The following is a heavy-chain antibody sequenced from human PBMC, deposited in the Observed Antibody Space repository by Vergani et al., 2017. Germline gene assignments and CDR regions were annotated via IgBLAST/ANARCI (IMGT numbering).Heavy chain of an antibody. CDR3: ARTDYYGSGSHDY. V-gene: IGHV4-59*01. CDR2: IYYSGST. J-gene: IGHJ4*02. CDR1: GGSISSYY. Sequence: QVQLQESGPGLVKPSETLSLTCTVSGGSISSYYWSWIRQPPGKGLEWIGYIYYSGSTNYNPSLKSRVTISVDTSKNQFSLKLSSVTAADTAVYYCARTDYYGSGSHDYWGQGTLVTVSS. D-gene: IGHD3-10*01.